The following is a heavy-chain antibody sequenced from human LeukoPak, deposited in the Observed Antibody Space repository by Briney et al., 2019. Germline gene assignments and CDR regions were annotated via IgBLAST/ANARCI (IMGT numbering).Heavy chain of an antibody. J-gene: IGHJ5*02. CDR1: GFTVSSDY. V-gene: IGHV3-53*05. CDR2: INSGGST. CDR3: ARNWFDP. Sequence: GGSLRLSCAASGFTVSSDYMSWVRQAPGEGLEWVSVINSGGSTYYADSVKGRFTISRDKSKNTVYLQMNSLRFEDTAMYYCARNWFDPWGQGTLVTVSS.